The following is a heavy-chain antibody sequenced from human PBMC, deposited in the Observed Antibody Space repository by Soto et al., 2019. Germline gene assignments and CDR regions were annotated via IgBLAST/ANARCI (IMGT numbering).Heavy chain of an antibody. CDR2: IYYSGST. D-gene: IGHD6-19*01. V-gene: IGHV4-61*08. Sequence: QSHPCTVSGCSVSSGGYYWSWIRQPPGKGLEWIGYIYYSGSTNYNPSLKSRVTISVDTSKNQFSLKLSSVTAADTAVYYCARDKVRGGWTYNWFDPWGQGTLVTVSS. CDR3: ARDKVRGGWTYNWFDP. J-gene: IGHJ5*02. CDR1: GCSVSSGGYY.